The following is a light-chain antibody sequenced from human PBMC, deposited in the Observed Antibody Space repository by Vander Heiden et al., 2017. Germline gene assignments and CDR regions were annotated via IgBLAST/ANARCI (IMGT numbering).Light chain of an antibody. Sequence: EIVMTQSPLSLPVTPGEPASISCRSSRSLLPVSVDNLLQWDLQKPGQSPQVLIYLGSKRASGVPDRFSGSESGTEFTLKISRVEAEDVGIYYCMQGKQTPVTFGQGTRLEIK. V-gene: IGKV2-28*01. CDR1: RSLLPVSVDNL. CDR3: MQGKQTPVT. J-gene: IGKJ5*01. CDR2: LGS.